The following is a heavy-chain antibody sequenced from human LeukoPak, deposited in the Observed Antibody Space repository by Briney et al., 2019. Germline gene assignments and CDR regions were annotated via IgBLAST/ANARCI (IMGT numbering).Heavy chain of an antibody. CDR2: VYSGGST. V-gene: IGHV3-66*04. CDR1: GFTVSSSY. CDR3: ARRYYSMDV. J-gene: IGHJ6*02. Sequence: GGSLRLSCAASGFTVSSSYMAWVRQAPGKGLEWVSVVYSGGSTYYADSGKGRFTISRDNSRNTLYLQMSSLRAEDTAVYYCARRYYSMDVWGQGTTVTVSS.